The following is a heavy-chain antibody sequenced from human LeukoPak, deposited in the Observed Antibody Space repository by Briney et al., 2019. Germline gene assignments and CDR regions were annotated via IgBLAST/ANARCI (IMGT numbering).Heavy chain of an antibody. D-gene: IGHD2-2*01. V-gene: IGHV4-34*01. CDR1: GGSFSGYY. CDR3: ARVTEDIVVVPAARYYDRFDY. Sequence: TPSETLSLTCAVYGGSFSGYYWSWIRQPPGKGLEWIGEINHSGSTNYNPSLKSRVTISVDTSKNQFSLKLSSVTAADTAVYYCARVTEDIVVVPAARYYDRFDYWGQGTLVTVSS. J-gene: IGHJ4*02. CDR2: INHSGST.